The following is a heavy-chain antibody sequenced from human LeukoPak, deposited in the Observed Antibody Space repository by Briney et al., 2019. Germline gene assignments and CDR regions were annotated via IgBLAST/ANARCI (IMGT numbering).Heavy chain of an antibody. CDR1: AYTVIDYY. CDR2: FHPSSGGA. V-gene: IGHV1-2*02. Sequence: ASVKVSCKSSAYTVIDYYVHWGRQAPGQGLEWMGEFHPSSGGAGYAQKFTVRVIMTRDTSISTAYMQLTRLTSNDPAAYYCAIKRIHGNPFDYWGQGTLVTVSS. D-gene: IGHD2/OR15-2a*01. CDR3: AIKRIHGNPFDY. J-gene: IGHJ4*02.